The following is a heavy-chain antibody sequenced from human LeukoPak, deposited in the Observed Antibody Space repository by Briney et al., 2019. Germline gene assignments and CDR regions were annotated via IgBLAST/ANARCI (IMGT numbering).Heavy chain of an antibody. CDR2: ISVSDTST. CDR1: GFTFSSNA. Sequence: GGSLRLSCAGSGFTFSSNAMSWVRQARGKGLEWVSAISVSDTSTNYADSVKGRFTISRDNSKNTLYLQMNSLRAEDTAIYYCAKALRGWNFDYWGQGIQGT. J-gene: IGHJ4*02. CDR3: AKALRGWNFDY. V-gene: IGHV3-23*01. D-gene: IGHD6-19*01.